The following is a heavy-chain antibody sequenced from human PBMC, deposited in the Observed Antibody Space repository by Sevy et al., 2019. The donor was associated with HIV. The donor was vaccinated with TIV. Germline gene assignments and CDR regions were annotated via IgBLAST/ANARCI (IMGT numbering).Heavy chain of an antibody. V-gene: IGHV4-59*01. J-gene: IGHJ6*02. Sequence: SETLSLTCTASGDSISGYYWSWIRQPPGKGLQWIGYIYYNGRTNYNPSLKRRVTISEDTSKNQFSLRLTSVTAADTAVYYCARAWSGYYYAMDVWGQGTTVTVSS. CDR2: IYYNGRT. CDR3: ARAWSGYYYAMDV. D-gene: IGHD3-3*01. CDR1: GDSISGYY.